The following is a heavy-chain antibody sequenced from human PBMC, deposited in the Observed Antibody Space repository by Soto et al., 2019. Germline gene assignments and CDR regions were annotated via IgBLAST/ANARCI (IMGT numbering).Heavy chain of an antibody. D-gene: IGHD2-21*02. CDR1: GFTFSSYG. Sequence: QVQLVESGGGVVLPGRSLRLSCAASGFTFSSYGMHWVRQAPGKGLEGVAVIWYDGSNKYYADSVKGRFTISRDNSKNTLYLQMNSLRAEDTAVYYCARAYKGVTAFLALKYWGQGTLVTVSS. CDR2: IWYDGSNK. CDR3: ARAYKGVTAFLALKY. V-gene: IGHV3-33*01. J-gene: IGHJ4*02.